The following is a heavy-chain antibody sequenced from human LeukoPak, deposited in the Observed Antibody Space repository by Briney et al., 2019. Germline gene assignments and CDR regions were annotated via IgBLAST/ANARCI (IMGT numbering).Heavy chain of an antibody. D-gene: IGHD5-18*01. J-gene: IGHJ4*02. CDR1: GGSISSSSYY. V-gene: IGHV4-39*07. CDR2: IYYSGST. CDR3: ARAGYSYGYVDY. Sequence: SETLSLTCTVSGGSISSSSYYWGWIRQPPGKGLEWIGSIYYSGSTWSTLKSRVTISIDTSKNKFSLKLSSVTAADTAVYYCARAGYSYGYVDYWGQGTLVTVSS.